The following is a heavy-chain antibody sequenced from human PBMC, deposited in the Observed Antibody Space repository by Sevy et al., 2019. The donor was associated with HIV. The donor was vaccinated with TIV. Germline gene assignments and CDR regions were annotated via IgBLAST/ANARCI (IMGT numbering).Heavy chain of an antibody. D-gene: IGHD6-19*01. V-gene: IGHV3-21*01. J-gene: IGHJ3*02. CDR3: ARVRGKWLGDALDI. CDR2: ISISISYI. Sequence: GGSLRLSCAASGFTFSTYIMNWVRQAPGKGLEWVSSISISISYIYYADSVKGRFTISRDNAKNSLYLQMNSLRAEDTAVYYCARVRGKWLGDALDIWGQGTMVTVSS. CDR1: GFTFSTYI.